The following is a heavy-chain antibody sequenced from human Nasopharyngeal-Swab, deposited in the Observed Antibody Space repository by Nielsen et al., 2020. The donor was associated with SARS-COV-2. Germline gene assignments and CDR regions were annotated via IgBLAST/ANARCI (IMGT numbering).Heavy chain of an antibody. CDR1: GYTFTSYG. CDR2: ISAYTGNT. D-gene: IGHD2-15*01. V-gene: IGHV1-18*01. J-gene: IGHJ4*02. CDR3: ARVGVGASGVVVAATQAYFDY. Sequence: ASVKVSCKASGYTFTSYGISWVRQAPGQGLEWMGWISAYTGNTNYAQKLQGRVTLTTDTSTNTAYMELRSLRSDDTAVYYWARVGVGASGVVVAATQAYFDYWGQGTLVTVSS.